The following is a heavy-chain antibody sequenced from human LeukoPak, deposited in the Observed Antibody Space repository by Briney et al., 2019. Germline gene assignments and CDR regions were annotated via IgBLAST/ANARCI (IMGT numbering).Heavy chain of an antibody. V-gene: IGHV1-18*01. D-gene: IGHD6-19*01. Sequence: ASVKVSLNASGYTFTNYGISWVRQAPGQGLEWMGWISVYNGNTKYPQKLQDRVTMTTDTSTSTAYMELRSLRSDDTAVYYCARDLARVAVAGTLDYWGQGILVTVSS. CDR3: ARDLARVAVAGTLDY. CDR1: GYTFTNYG. J-gene: IGHJ4*02. CDR2: ISVYNGNT.